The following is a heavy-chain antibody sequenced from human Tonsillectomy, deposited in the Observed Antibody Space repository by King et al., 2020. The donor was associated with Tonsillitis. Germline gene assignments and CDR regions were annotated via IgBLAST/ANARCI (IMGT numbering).Heavy chain of an antibody. CDR2: IYHSGST. J-gene: IGHJ2*01. CDR1: GYSISSGYY. Sequence: VQLQESGPGLVKPSETLSLTCAVSGYSISSGYYWGWIRQPPGKGLEWIGSIYHSGSTYYNPSLKSRVTISVDTSKNQFSLKLSSVTAADTAVYYCARVLRYFDLWGRGTLATVSS. CDR3: ARVLRYFDL. V-gene: IGHV4-38-2*01.